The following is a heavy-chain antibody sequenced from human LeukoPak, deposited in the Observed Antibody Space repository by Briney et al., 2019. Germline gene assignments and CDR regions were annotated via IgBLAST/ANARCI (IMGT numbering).Heavy chain of an antibody. J-gene: IGHJ4*02. V-gene: IGHV1-69*06. Sequence: SVKVSFKASGYTFTSYDINWVRPAPGQGLAWMGGIIPIFGTANYAQKFQGRVTITADKSTSTAYMELSSLRSEDTAVYYCARASKAGYYDILTGPYYFDYWGQGTLVTVSS. CDR2: IIPIFGTA. D-gene: IGHD3-9*01. CDR1: GYTFTSYD. CDR3: ARASKAGYYDILTGPYYFDY.